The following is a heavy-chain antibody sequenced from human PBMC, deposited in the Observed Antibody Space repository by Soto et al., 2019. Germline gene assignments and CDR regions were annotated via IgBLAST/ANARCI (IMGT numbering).Heavy chain of an antibody. CDR1: GFTFTNAW. D-gene: IGHD4-17*01. CDR2: IKSKTDGGTT. CDR3: TTARGTYGAEYFQH. J-gene: IGHJ1*01. Sequence: RLSCAASGFTFTNAWMSWVRQAPGKGLEWVGRIKSKTDGGTTDYAAPVKGRFTISRDDSKNTLYLQMNSLKTEDTAVYYCTTARGTYGAEYFQHWGQGTLVTVSS. V-gene: IGHV3-15*01.